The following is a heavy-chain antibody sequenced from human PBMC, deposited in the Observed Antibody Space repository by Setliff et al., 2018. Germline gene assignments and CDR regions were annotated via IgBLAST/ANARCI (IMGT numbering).Heavy chain of an antibody. V-gene: IGHV3-30*02. J-gene: IGHJ4*02. CDR1: GFTFSNYG. CDR3: AREQFVGDY. Sequence: PGGSLRLSCVASGFTFSNYGMHWVRQAPGKGLEWVTYIQHDGNIKHYADSVKGRFTISRDNARNSLYLQMNSLRAEDTAVYYCAREQFVGDYWGQGTLVTVSS. D-gene: IGHD3-10*01. CDR2: IQHDGNIK.